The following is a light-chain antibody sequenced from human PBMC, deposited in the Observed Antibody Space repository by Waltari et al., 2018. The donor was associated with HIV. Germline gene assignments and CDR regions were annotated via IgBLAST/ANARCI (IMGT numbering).Light chain of an antibody. CDR2: DVI. J-gene: IGLJ2*01. V-gene: IGLV2-11*01. CDR3: CSYAGRNTMV. CDR1: SSDVGGFNY. Sequence: QSALTQPRSVSGSPGQSVTLSCTGTSSDVGGFNYVSWYQQYPGRAPKLLLDDVIKLPSGVPARFSGSKSGNTASLTISGLQAEDEADYDCCSYAGRNTMVVGGGTTLTVL.